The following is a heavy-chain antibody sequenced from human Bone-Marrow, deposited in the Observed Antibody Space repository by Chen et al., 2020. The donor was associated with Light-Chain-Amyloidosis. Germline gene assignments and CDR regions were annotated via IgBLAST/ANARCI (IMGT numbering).Heavy chain of an antibody. CDR3: ARRVGVNWFDP. V-gene: IGHV4-39*01. D-gene: IGHD2-15*01. CDR2: IYYAGST. CDR1: GGSISSSSYY. Sequence: QLQLQESGPGLVKPSEPLSLTCTVSGGSISSSSYYWGWIRQPPGKGLEWIGSIYYAGSTYYTPSLQSRVTISVDTSKNQFSLQLSCVTAADTAVYYCARRVGVNWFDPWGQGTLVTVSS. J-gene: IGHJ5*02.